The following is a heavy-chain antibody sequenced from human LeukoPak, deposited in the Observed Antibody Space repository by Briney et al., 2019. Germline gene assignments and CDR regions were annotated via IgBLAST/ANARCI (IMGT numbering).Heavy chain of an antibody. CDR2: INHSGST. CDR3: ARLQPSMVEGNDAFDI. CDR1: GGSFSGFY. J-gene: IGHJ3*02. D-gene: IGHD4/OR15-4a*01. V-gene: IGHV4-34*01. Sequence: SETLSLTCAVYGGSFSGFYWSWIRQPPGKGLEWIGDINHSGSTNYNPSLKSRVTISVDTSKNQFSLKLSSVTAADTAVYYCARLQPSMVEGNDAFDIWGQGTMVTVSS.